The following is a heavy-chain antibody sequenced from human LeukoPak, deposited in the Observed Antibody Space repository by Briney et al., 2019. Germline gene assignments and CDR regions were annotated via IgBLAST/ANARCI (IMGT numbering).Heavy chain of an antibody. Sequence: ASVTVSCKASGYTFTSYGISWVRQAPGQGLEWMGWISAYNGNTNYAQKLQGRVTMTTDTSTSTAYMELRSLRSDDTAVYYCARATRAGYSNHFDYWGQGTLVTVSS. J-gene: IGHJ4*02. CDR3: ARATRAGYSNHFDY. V-gene: IGHV1-18*01. CDR2: ISAYNGNT. CDR1: GYTFTSYG. D-gene: IGHD6-13*01.